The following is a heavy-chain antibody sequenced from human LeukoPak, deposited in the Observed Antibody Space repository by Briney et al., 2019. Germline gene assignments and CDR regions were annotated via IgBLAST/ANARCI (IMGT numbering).Heavy chain of an antibody. D-gene: IGHD2-15*01. CDR2: IYYSGST. J-gene: IGHJ4*02. V-gene: IGHV4-30-4*01. Sequence: PSETLSLTCTVSGGSISSGDYYWSWIRQPPGKGLEWIGYIYYSGSTYYNPSLKSRVTISVDTSKNQFSLKLSSVTAADTAVYYCARGYCSGGSCYALDYWGQGTLVAVSS. CDR3: ARGYCSGGSCYALDY. CDR1: GGSISSGDYY.